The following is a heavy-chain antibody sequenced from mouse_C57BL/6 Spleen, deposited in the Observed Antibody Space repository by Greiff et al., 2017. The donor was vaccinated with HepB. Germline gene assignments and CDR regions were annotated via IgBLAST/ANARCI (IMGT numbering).Heavy chain of an antibody. D-gene: IGHD2-10*01. V-gene: IGHV1-69*01. J-gene: IGHJ4*01. CDR2: IDPSDSYT. Sequence: QVQLQQPGAELVMPGASVKLSCKASGYTFTSYWMHWVKQRPGQGLEWIGEIDPSDSYTNYNQKFKGKSTLTVDKSSSTPYMPLSSLPSEDSAVYYCARGAYYGNYHYYAMDYWGQGTSVTVSS. CDR3: ARGAYYGNYHYYAMDY. CDR1: GYTFTSYW.